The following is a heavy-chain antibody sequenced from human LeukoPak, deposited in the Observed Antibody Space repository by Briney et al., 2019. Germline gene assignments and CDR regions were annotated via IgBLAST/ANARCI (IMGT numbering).Heavy chain of an antibody. CDR1: GFIFSSYA. J-gene: IGHJ4*02. D-gene: IGHD1-26*01. CDR3: AKGSGNCWWGNYFDY. V-gene: IGHV3-23*01. CDR2: LSGSGGST. Sequence: PGGSLRLSCAASGFIFSSYAMSWVRQAPGKGLEWVSSLSGSGGSTYYADSVKGRFTISRDNSKNTLYLQMNSLKDEDTAVYYCAKGSGNCWWGNYFDYWGQGTLVTVSS.